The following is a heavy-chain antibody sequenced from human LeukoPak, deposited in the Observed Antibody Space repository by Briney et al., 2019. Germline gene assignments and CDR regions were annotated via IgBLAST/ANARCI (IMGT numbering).Heavy chain of an antibody. D-gene: IGHD6-19*01. CDR2: IYTSGST. Sequence: SETLSLTCTVSGGSISSGSYYWSWIRQPAGKGLEWIGRIYTSGSTNYNPSLKSRVTISVGTSKNQFSLKLSSVTAADTAVYYCARGRIAVAGGFDYWGQGTLVTVSS. J-gene: IGHJ4*02. V-gene: IGHV4-61*02. CDR3: ARGRIAVAGGFDY. CDR1: GGSISSGSYY.